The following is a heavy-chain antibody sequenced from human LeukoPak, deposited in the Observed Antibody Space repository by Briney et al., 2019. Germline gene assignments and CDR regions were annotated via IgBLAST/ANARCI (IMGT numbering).Heavy chain of an antibody. J-gene: IGHJ3*02. D-gene: IGHD3-10*01. CDR2: IYYSGST. CDR3: ASSRGTMRAGAFDI. Sequence: SETLSLTCTVSGGSISSSSYYWGWIRQPPGKGLEWIGSIYYSGSTYYNPSLKSRVTISVDTSKNQFSLKLSSVTAADTAVYYCASSRGTMRAGAFDIWGQGTMVTVSS. CDR1: GGSISSSSYY. V-gene: IGHV4-39*01.